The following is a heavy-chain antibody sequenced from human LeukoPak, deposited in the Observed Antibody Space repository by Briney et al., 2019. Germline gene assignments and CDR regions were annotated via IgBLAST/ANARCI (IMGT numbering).Heavy chain of an antibody. J-gene: IGHJ4*02. CDR1: GGSIISYY. Sequence: SETLSLTCTVSGGSIISYYWSWIRQPPGKGLEWIGEINHSGSTNYNPSLKSRVTISVDTSKNQFSLKLSSVTAADTAVYYCARGGGGSGYYFDYWGQGTLVTVSS. D-gene: IGHD3-22*01. CDR2: INHSGST. V-gene: IGHV4-34*01. CDR3: ARGGGGSGYYFDY.